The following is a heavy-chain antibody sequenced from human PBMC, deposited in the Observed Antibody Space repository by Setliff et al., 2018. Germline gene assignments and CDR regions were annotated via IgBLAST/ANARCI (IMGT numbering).Heavy chain of an antibody. CDR1: GYTFTSHY. V-gene: IGHV1-46*01. Sequence: ASVKVSCKASGYTFTSHYMHWVRQAPGLGLEWMGTINPSSGXTSYAQKFXXRVTMTRDTSTSTVYMDMSSLRSEDTAVYYCARDVFPYHYEGAFDIWGQGTMVTVSS. J-gene: IGHJ3*02. CDR3: ARDVFPYHYEGAFDI. D-gene: IGHD3-22*01. CDR2: INPSSGXT.